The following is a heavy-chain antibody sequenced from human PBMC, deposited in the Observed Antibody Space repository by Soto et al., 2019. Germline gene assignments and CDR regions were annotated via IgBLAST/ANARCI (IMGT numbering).Heavy chain of an antibody. D-gene: IGHD6-19*01. J-gene: IGHJ4*02. CDR1: GFTFSSYA. CDR3: AKAAVSGYSSGWQMSPLKTGIIDY. V-gene: IGHV3-23*01. CDR2: ISGSGGST. Sequence: GGSLRLSCAASGFTFSSYAMSWVRQAPGKGLEWVSAISGSGGSTYYADSVKGRFTISRDNSKNTLYLQMNSLRAEDTAVYYCAKAAVSGYSSGWQMSPLKTGIIDYWGQGTLVTVSS.